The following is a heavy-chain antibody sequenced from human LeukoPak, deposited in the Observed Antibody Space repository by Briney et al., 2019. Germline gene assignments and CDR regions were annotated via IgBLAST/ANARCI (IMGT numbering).Heavy chain of an antibody. CDR3: ARGITMVRDYYFDY. Sequence: ASVKVSCKASGYTFTGYYMHWVRQAPGQGLEWMGWINPNSGGTNYAQKFQGRVTMTRDTSISTAYMELSRLRSGDTAVYYCARGITMVRDYYFDYWGQRTLVTVSS. CDR1: GYTFTGYY. V-gene: IGHV1-2*02. D-gene: IGHD3-10*01. J-gene: IGHJ4*02. CDR2: INPNSGGT.